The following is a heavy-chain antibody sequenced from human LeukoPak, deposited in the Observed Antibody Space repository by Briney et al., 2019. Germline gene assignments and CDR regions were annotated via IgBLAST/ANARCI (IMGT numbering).Heavy chain of an antibody. D-gene: IGHD6-6*01. V-gene: IGHV3-23*01. CDR2: ISGSGGST. CDR1: GFTFSSYA. CDR3: AKVEYSSSSYTFHYYFDY. Sequence: GGSLRLSRAASGFTFSSYAMSWVRQAPGKGLEWVSAISGSGGSTYYADSVKGRFTISRDNSKNTLYLQMNSLRAEDTAVYYCAKVEYSSSSYTFHYYFDYWGQGTLVTVSS. J-gene: IGHJ4*02.